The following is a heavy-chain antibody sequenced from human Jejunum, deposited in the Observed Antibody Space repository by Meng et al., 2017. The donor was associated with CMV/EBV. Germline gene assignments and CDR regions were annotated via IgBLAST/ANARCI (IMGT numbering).Heavy chain of an antibody. J-gene: IGHJ5*02. CDR2: MYNSGTT. CDR3: ARWFDP. CDR1: GDSISGGGYY. Sequence: QGHLHESGPGLVKHSDTLSLTCTVSGDSISGGGYYWMWIRQTPERGLELIGNMYNSGTTTYNPSLRSRVSISMNLSQNQFSLNLNSMTAADTAVYYCARWFDPWGQGILVTVSS. V-gene: IGHV4-61*08.